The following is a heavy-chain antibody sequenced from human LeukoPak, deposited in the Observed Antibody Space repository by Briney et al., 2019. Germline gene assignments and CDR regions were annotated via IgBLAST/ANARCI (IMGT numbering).Heavy chain of an antibody. Sequence: GASVKVSCKSSGYTFTTYGISWLRQAPGQGLEWMGWISPDKGNTDYAQKFQGRVTMTTDTSTSTAYMELRSLRSDDTAVYYCARGDDFWSGYYYWGQGTLVTVSS. J-gene: IGHJ4*02. V-gene: IGHV1-18*01. D-gene: IGHD3-3*01. CDR2: ISPDKGNT. CDR1: GYTFTTYG. CDR3: ARGDDFWSGYYY.